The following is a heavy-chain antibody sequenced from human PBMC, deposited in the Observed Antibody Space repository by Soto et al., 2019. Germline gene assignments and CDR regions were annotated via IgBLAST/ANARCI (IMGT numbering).Heavy chain of an antibody. Sequence: SETLSLNCTVSGGSISRGGYYWSWIRQHPGKGLEWIGYIYYSGSTYYNPSLKSRVTISVDTSKNQFSLKLSSVTAADTAVYYCASRNYLSFFSVPCSSSFDYFAQGTLVPFSS. J-gene: IGHJ4*02. CDR1: GGSISRGGYY. D-gene: IGHD1-26*01. CDR3: ASRNYLSFFSVPCSSSFDY. CDR2: IYYSGST. V-gene: IGHV4-31*03.